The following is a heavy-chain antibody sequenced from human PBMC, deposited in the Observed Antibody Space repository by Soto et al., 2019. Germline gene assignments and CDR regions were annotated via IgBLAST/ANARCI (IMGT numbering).Heavy chain of an antibody. V-gene: IGHV3-7*04. J-gene: IGHJ4*02. Sequence: GGALRLSFPAATFTFTGYWMNWVRHAPGKGLEWVANIKQDGSEKYYVDSVKGRFTISRDNAKNSLYLQMNSLRVEDTAVYYCARAGVLWFGQSYSDYWGQGALVSVS. D-gene: IGHD3-10*01. CDR2: IKQDGSEK. CDR3: ARAGVLWFGQSYSDY. CDR1: TFTFTGYW.